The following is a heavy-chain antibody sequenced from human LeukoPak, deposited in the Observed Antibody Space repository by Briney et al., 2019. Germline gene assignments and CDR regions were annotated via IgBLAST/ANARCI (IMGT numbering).Heavy chain of an antibody. CDR3: ARVRFSSSWAAFDC. Sequence: GGSLRLSCAASGFTFSTYAMSWVRQAPGKGLEWIGRTRNKANTFTTDYAASVKGRFTISRNDSKNSLYLQMNSLKTEDTAVYYCARVRFSSSWAAFDCWGQGTLVTVSS. D-gene: IGHD6-13*01. CDR1: GFTFSTYA. V-gene: IGHV3-72*01. CDR2: TRNKANTFTT. J-gene: IGHJ4*02.